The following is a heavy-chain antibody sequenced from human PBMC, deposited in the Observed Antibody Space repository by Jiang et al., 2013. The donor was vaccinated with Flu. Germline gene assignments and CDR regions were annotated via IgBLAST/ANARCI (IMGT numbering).Heavy chain of an antibody. CDR2: IDWSDDK. D-gene: IGHD2-15*01. V-gene: IGHV2-70*16. Sequence: KPTQTLTPTCSFSGFSLSTGGMCVTWIRQPPGKALEWLARIDWSDDKFYSTSLKTRLTISKDTSKNQVVLIMTNMEPLDTATYFCARLRRGSGGPDALDIWGQGTVVTVSS. CDR1: GFSLSTGGMC. CDR3: ARLRRGSGGPDALDI. J-gene: IGHJ3*02.